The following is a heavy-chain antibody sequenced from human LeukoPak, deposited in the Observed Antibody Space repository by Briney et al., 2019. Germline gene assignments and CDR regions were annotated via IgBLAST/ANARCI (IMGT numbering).Heavy chain of an antibody. Sequence: GGSLRLSCVDSGVTFNRYWMSWVRQAPGKGLEWVSYISSSGSTIYYADSVKGRFTISRDNAKNSLYLQMNSLRAEDTAVYYCAELGITMIGGVWGKGTTVTISS. CDR2: ISSSGSTI. V-gene: IGHV3-48*04. CDR3: AELGITMIGGV. J-gene: IGHJ6*04. CDR1: GVTFNRYW. D-gene: IGHD3-10*02.